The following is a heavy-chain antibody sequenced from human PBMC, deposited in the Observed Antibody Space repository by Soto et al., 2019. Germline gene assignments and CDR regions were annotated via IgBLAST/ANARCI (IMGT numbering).Heavy chain of an antibody. CDR2: ISAYNGNT. D-gene: IGHD3-3*01. CDR3: ARNHDFWIGVGGGMDV. CDR1: TYNFKTLI. J-gene: IGHJ6*02. V-gene: IGHV1-18*01. Sequence: ASVEVSCKASTYNFKTLIISWVRQAPGQGLEWVGWISAYNGNTQYGLKFHDRVTMTTDTSTTTAYLELRSLTTDDTDLYFCARNHDFWIGVGGGMDVWGQGTTVTVSS.